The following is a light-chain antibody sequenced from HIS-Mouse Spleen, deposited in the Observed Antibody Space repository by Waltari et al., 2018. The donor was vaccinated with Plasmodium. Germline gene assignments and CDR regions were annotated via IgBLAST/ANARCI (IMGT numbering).Light chain of an antibody. CDR2: GAS. V-gene: IGKV3-20*01. CDR3: QQYGSAPIT. CDR1: QSVSSSY. J-gene: IGKJ5*01. Sequence: EIVLTQSPGTLSLSPGERATLSCRASQSVSSSYLAWYQQKPGQAPRLLILGASSRATGIPDRVSGSGSGTDFTLTISRLEPEDFAVYYCQQYGSAPITFGQGTRLEIK.